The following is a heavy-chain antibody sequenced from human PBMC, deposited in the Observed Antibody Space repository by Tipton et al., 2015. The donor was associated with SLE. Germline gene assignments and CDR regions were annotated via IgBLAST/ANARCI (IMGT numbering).Heavy chain of an antibody. J-gene: IGHJ6*02. CDR1: GFTFDDYA. CDR2: ISWNSGSI. CDR3: AKAPTERKVVYYYGMVV. D-gene: IGHD1-1*01. Sequence: SLRLSCAASGFTFDDYAMHWVRQAPGKGLEWVSGISWNSGSIGYADSVKGRFTISRDNAKNSLYLQMNSLRAEDTALYYCAKAPTERKVVYYYGMVVWGQGTTVTVSS. V-gene: IGHV3-9*01.